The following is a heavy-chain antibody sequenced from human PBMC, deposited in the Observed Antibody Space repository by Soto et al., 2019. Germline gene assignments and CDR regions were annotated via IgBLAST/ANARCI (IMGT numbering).Heavy chain of an antibody. D-gene: IGHD5-18*01. CDR1: GGSFISYA. Sequence: QVQLVQSGAEVRKPGSSVKVSCKVSGGSFISYAISWVRQAPGQGLEWVGGIVPMFGRGNHAQRFQGRVTITADESTSTVHMELTSLRSEDTAVYYWARDGSTVETAMVSQNFYGLDVWGLGTTVTVSS. J-gene: IGHJ6*02. CDR3: ARDGSTVETAMVSQNFYGLDV. CDR2: IVPMFGRG. V-gene: IGHV1-69*12.